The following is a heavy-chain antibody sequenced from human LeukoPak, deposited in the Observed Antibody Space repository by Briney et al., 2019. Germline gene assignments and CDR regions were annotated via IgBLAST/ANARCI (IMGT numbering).Heavy chain of an antibody. CDR2: LNPNGGGT. J-gene: IGHJ4*02. CDR3: ARWGINGVPFDS. V-gene: IGHV1-2*02. D-gene: IGHD2-8*01. CDR1: GYTFIAYY. Sequence: ASVTVSCKASGYTFIAYYMHWVRQAPGQGLEWMGWLNPNGGGTTYAQNFQGRVTMTRDTSISTAYMELSSLRSDDTAVYYCARWGINGVPFDSWGQGTLVTVSS.